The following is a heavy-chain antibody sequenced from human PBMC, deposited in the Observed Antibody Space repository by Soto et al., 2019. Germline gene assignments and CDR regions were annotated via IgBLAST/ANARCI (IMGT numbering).Heavy chain of an antibody. CDR3: ASIAAAGTFWFDP. J-gene: IGHJ5*02. D-gene: IGHD6-13*01. CDR1: GGSLSGYY. V-gene: IGHV4-34*01. Sequence: QVQLQQWGAGLLKPSETLSLTCAVYGGSLSGYYWSWIRQPPGKGLEWIGEINHSGSTNYNPSLKSRVTISVDTSKNQFSLKLSSVTAADTAVYYCASIAAAGTFWFDPWGQGTLVTVSS. CDR2: INHSGST.